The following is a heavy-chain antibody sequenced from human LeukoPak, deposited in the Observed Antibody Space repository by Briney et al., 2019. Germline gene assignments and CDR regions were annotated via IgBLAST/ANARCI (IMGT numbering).Heavy chain of an antibody. CDR3: ARDRDYYGSGSYYNRYFDY. CDR1: GFIVSNNY. V-gene: IGHV3-11*04. CDR2: ISSSGSTI. D-gene: IGHD3-10*01. Sequence: PGGSLKLSCAASGFIVSNNYMTWVRQAPGKGLEWVSYISSSGSTIYYADSVKGRFTISRDNAKNSLYLQMNSLRAEDTAVYYCARDRDYYGSGSYYNRYFDYWGQGTLVTVSS. J-gene: IGHJ4*02.